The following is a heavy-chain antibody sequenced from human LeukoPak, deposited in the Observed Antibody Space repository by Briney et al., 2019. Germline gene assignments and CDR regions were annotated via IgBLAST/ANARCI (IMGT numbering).Heavy chain of an antibody. J-gene: IGHJ3*02. V-gene: IGHV3-9*01. CDR2: ISWNSNSI. D-gene: IGHD6-6*01. CDR1: GFTFDDYA. CDR3: AKDRYSSSSGAFDI. Sequence: PGGSLRLPCAASGFTFDDYAMHWVRQAPGKGLEWVSGISWNSNSIGYADSVKGRFTISRDNAKNSLYLQMNSLRAEDTALYYCAKDRYSSSSGAFDIWGQGTMVTVSS.